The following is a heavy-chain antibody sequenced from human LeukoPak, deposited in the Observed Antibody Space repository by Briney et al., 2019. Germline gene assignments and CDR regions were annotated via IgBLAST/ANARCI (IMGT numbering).Heavy chain of an antibody. Sequence: PGRSLRVSCAASESSFSNYGMHWVRQAPGKGLEWVAVISYDGSKKFYVDSVKGRFTISRDNAKNSLYLQMNSLRAEDTAVYYCARDKIVGATHFDYWGQGTLVTVSS. CDR1: ESSFSNYG. J-gene: IGHJ4*02. CDR2: ISYDGSKK. D-gene: IGHD1-26*01. V-gene: IGHV3-30*03. CDR3: ARDKIVGATHFDY.